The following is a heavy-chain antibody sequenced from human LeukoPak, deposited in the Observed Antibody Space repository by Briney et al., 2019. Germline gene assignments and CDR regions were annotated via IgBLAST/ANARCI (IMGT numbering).Heavy chain of an antibody. D-gene: IGHD4-23*01. CDR3: ARGHYGGNRYFDN. CDR2: IHANSGKA. V-gene: IGHV1-8*01. Sequence: ASVKVSCKTSGYTFRDYEINWVRQAPGLGLEWVAWIHANSGKAGSAQKFQGRVTLTRDTSTETAFMELSGLTSDDSTTYYCARGHYGGNRYFDNWGKGTLVTVS. CDR1: GYTFRDYE. J-gene: IGHJ4*02.